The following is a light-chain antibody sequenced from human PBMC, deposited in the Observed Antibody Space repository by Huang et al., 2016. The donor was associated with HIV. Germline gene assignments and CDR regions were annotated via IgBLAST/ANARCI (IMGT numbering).Light chain of an antibody. Sequence: IQLTQSPSSLSASVGDRVTITCRASQGISSYLAWYQQKPGKVPKLLIYAASTLQSGVPSRFSGSGYGTDFTLTISSLQPEDFATYYCQQLNSYLFGPGTKVDIK. CDR3: QQLNSYL. CDR1: QGISSY. V-gene: IGKV1-9*01. J-gene: IGKJ3*01. CDR2: AAS.